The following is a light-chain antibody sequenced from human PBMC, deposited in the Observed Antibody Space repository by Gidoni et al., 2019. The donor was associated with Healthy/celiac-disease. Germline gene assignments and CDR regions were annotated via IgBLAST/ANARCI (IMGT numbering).Light chain of an antibody. CDR2: WAS. J-gene: IGKJ4*01. CDR1: QSVLYSSNNKNY. Sequence: DIVMTQSPDSLAVSLGERATINCKSSQSVLYSSNNKNYLAWSQQKPGQPPKLLIYWASTRESGVPDRCSGRGSGTDFTLTISSLQAEDVAVYYCQQYYSTPLTFGGGTKVEIK. V-gene: IGKV4-1*01. CDR3: QQYYSTPLT.